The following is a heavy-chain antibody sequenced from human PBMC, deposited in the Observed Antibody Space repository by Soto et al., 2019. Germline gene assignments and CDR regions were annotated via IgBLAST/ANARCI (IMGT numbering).Heavy chain of an antibody. CDR2: ISAYNGNT. V-gene: IGHV1-18*01. Sequence: ASVKVSCKASGYTFTSYGISWVRQAPGQGLEWMGWISAYNGNTNYAQKLQGRVTMTTDTSTSTAYMELRSLRSDDTAVYYCARVVMVPAAMLPSYYYYMDVWGKGTTVTVSS. CDR3: ARVVMVPAAMLPSYYYYMDV. J-gene: IGHJ6*03. CDR1: GYTFTSYG. D-gene: IGHD2-2*01.